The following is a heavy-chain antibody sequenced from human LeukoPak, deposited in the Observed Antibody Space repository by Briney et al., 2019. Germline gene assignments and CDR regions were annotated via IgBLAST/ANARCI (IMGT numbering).Heavy chain of an antibody. CDR1: GFTFSSFG. CDR3: AKEMGSRSSLFYFDY. CDR2: ISNDGRNI. Sequence: GGSLRLSCAASGFTFSSFGMRWVRQAPGKGLEWVAGISNDGRNIYYADSVNGRFTISRDNSKNKLYLLMNTLRGEDTALYYCAKEMGSRSSLFYFDYWGQGTLLTVSS. V-gene: IGHV3-30*18. J-gene: IGHJ4*01. D-gene: IGHD3-10*01.